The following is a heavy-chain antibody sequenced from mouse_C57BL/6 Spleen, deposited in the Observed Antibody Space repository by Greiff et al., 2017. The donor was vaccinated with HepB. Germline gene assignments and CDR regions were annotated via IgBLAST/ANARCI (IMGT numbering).Heavy chain of an antibody. V-gene: IGHV1-15*01. CDR3: TRDGSSYWYFDV. CDR1: GYTFTDYE. D-gene: IGHD1-1*01. Sequence: VKLMESGAELVRPGASVTLSCKASGYTFTDYEMHWVKQTPVHGLEWIGAIDPETGGTAYNQKFKGKAILTADKSSSTAYMELRSLTSEDSAVYYCTRDGSSYWYFDVWGTGTTVTVSS. CDR2: IDPETGGT. J-gene: IGHJ1*03.